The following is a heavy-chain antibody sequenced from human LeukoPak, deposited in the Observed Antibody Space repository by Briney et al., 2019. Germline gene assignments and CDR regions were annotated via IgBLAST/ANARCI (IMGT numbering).Heavy chain of an antibody. CDR1: GGSISSSSYY. Sequence: SETLSLTCTVPGGSISSSSYYWGWIRQPPGKGLEWIGSIYYSGSTYYNPSLKSRVTISVDTSKNQFSLKLSSVTAADTAVYYCARQWAGVGGYYDYWGQGTLVTVSS. D-gene: IGHD3-10*01. V-gene: IGHV4-39*01. CDR3: ARQWAGVGGYYDY. CDR2: IYYSGST. J-gene: IGHJ4*02.